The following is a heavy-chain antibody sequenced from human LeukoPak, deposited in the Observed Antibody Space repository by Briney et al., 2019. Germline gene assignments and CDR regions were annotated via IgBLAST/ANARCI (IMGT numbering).Heavy chain of an antibody. CDR1: GFTFSNYW. V-gene: IGHV3-7*03. CDR2: IKQDGSEK. J-gene: IGHJ4*02. D-gene: IGHD3-10*01. Sequence: GGSLRLSCAAFGFTFSNYWMSWVRQAPGKGLEWVANIKQDGSEKYYVDSVKGRFTISRDNAKNSLYLQMNSLRTEDTALYYCAKGAGSGSYYNSFDYWGQGTLVTVSS. CDR3: AKGAGSGSYYNSFDY.